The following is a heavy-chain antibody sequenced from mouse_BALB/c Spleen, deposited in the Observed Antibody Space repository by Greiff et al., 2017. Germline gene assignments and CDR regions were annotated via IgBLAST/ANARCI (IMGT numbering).Heavy chain of an antibody. J-gene: IGHJ3*01. CDR1: GFTFSSFG. CDR2: ISSGSSTI. D-gene: IGHD2-2*01. CDR3: ARGYGYDWFAY. Sequence: EVKLVESGGGLVQPGGSRKLSCAASGFTFSSFGMHWVRQAPEKGLEWVAYISSGSSTIYYADTVKGRFTISRDNPKNTLFLQMTSLRSEDTAMYYCARGYGYDWFAYWGQGTLVTVSA. V-gene: IGHV5-17*02.